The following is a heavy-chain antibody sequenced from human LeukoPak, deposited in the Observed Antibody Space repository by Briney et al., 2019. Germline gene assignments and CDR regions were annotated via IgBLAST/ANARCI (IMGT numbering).Heavy chain of an antibody. V-gene: IGHV4-59*01. CDR1: GGSISSYY. D-gene: IGHD3-22*01. CDR3: ARAWYYYDSSGYKPLDAFDI. J-gene: IGHJ3*02. CDR2: IYYSGST. Sequence: SETLSLTCTVSGGSISSYYWSWIRQPPGKGLEWIGYIYYSGSTNYNPSHKSRVTISVDTSKNQFSLKLSSVTAADAAVYYCARAWYYYDSSGYKPLDAFDIWGQGTMVTVSS.